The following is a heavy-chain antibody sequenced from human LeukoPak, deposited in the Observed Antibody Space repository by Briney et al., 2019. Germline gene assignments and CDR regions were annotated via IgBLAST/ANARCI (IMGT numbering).Heavy chain of an antibody. CDR1: GFTFSSYA. D-gene: IGHD6-19*01. CDR3: ANFERTVAGPYSWFDP. V-gene: IGHV3-23*01. J-gene: IGHJ5*02. CDR2: ISGSGGNT. Sequence: GGSLRLSCAASGFTFSSYAMSWVRQAPGKGLEWVSAISGSGGNTYYADSVKGRFTISRDNSKNTLYLQMSRLRAEDTALYYCANFERTVAGPYSWFDPWGQGTLVTVSS.